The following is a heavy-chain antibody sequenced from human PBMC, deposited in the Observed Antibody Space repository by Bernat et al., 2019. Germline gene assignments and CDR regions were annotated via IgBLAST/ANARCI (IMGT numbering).Heavy chain of an antibody. V-gene: IGHV3-74*01. CDR2: VNTDGSST. CDR3: VREEYGAGSRQTNWFDP. D-gene: IGHD3-10*01. J-gene: IGHJ5*02. CDR1: GFTFSSYW. Sequence: EVQLVESGGGLVQPGGSLRLSCAASGFTFSSYWMHCVRQAPGEGLVWVTRVNTDGSSTPYADSVKGRLTISRNNAKNTLYLQMNSLRAEDTAVYYCVREEYGAGSRQTNWFDPWGQGTLVTVSS.